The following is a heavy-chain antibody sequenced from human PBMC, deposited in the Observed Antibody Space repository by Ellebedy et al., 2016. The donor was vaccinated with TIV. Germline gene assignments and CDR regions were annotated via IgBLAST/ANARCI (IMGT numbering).Heavy chain of an antibody. V-gene: IGHV3-11*06. CDR1: GFTFSDYY. CDR3: ARTFGVLYDSSGYWIDY. D-gene: IGHD3-22*01. Sequence: PGGSLRLSCAASGFTFSDYYMSWIRQAPGKGLEWVSYISSSSSYTNYADSVKGRFTISRDNAKNSLYLQMNSLRAEDTAVYYCARTFGVLYDSSGYWIDYWGQGTLVTVSS. J-gene: IGHJ4*02. CDR2: ISSSSSYT.